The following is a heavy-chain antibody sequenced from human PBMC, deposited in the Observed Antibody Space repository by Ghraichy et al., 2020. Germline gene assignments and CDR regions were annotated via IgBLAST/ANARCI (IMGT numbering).Heavy chain of an antibody. J-gene: IGHJ4*02. CDR1: GFIFSDHT. Sequence: GGSLRLSCAASGFIFSDHTMDWVRQTPGKGLEWVGRIRRRANDHTTEYAASVEGRFTISRDDSKNLVFLQMNSLKVEDSALYYCARRVLNSVWQFDYWGQGPLVTVSS. CDR3: ARRVLNSVWQFDY. V-gene: IGHV3-72*01. CDR2: IRRRANDHTT. D-gene: IGHD6-19*01.